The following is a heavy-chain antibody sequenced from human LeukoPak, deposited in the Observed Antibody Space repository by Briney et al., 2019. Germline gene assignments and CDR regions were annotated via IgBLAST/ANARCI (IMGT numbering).Heavy chain of an antibody. V-gene: IGHV3-23*01. CDR3: AKDVGYSYGYDY. CDR1: GFTFSSYA. J-gene: IGHJ4*02. D-gene: IGHD5-18*01. CDR2: ISGSGGST. Sequence: GGSLRLSCAASGFTFSSYAMSWVRQVPGKGLEWVSAISGSGGSTYYADSVKGRFTISRDNSKNTLCLQMNSLRAEDTAVYYCAKDVGYSYGYDYWGQGTLVTVSS.